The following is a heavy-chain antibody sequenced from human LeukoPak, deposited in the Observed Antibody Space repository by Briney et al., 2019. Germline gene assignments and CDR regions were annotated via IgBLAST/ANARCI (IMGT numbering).Heavy chain of an antibody. CDR1: GFTFSSYS. CDR2: INSDGSTT. CDR3: ARVPTTVSFPDYYYYMDV. Sequence: PGGSLRLSCAASGFTFSSYSMNWVRQAPGKGLVWVSRINSDGSTTTYADSVEGRFTISSDNAKNTLYLQMNSLRAEDTAVYYCARVPTTVSFPDYYYYMDVWGKGTTVTVSS. V-gene: IGHV3-74*01. D-gene: IGHD4-17*01. J-gene: IGHJ6*03.